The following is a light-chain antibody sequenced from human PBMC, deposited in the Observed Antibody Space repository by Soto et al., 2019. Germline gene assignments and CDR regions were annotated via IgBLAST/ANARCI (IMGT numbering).Light chain of an antibody. J-gene: IGLJ3*02. CDR2: LNSDGSH. Sequence: QPVLTQSPSASASLGASVKLTCTLSSGHSRYTLAWHQQQPEKGPRYLMKLNSDGSHSKGDGIPDRFSGSSSGAERYLTISSLQSEDEADYCCQTWGTGIRVFGGGTKVTVL. CDR1: SGHSRYT. CDR3: QTWGTGIRV. V-gene: IGLV4-69*01.